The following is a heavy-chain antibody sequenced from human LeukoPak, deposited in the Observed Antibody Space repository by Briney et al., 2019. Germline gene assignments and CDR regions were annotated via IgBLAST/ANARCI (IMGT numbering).Heavy chain of an antibody. CDR1: GGCIIQSSYR. Sequence: PSETLSLTCTVSGGCIIQSSYRWGWIRQSPGKGLEWIGSMYYRGTTYENSSLKSRLTLSIDTSKNQFSLKLTTVTAADVDVYSCLREYSRSVVAGSRPDLWGQGLLVTVSS. CDR2: MYYRGTT. V-gene: IGHV4-39*02. D-gene: IGHD2-21*01. CDR3: LREYSRSVVAGSRPDL. J-gene: IGHJ4*02.